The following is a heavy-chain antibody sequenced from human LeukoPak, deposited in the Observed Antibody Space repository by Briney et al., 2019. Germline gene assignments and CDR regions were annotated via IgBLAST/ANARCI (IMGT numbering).Heavy chain of an antibody. D-gene: IGHD3-22*01. CDR3: APTKYDSRPFDY. CDR2: ISYDGSNE. CDR1: GFTFSSYV. V-gene: IGHV3-30*04. J-gene: IGHJ4*02. Sequence: PGRSLRLSCAASGFTFSSYVMHWVRQAPGKGLEWVAIISYDGSNEYYADSVKGRFTISRDTSNKMVYLQMNSLRTEDMAVYYCAPTKYDSRPFDYWGQGTLVTVSS.